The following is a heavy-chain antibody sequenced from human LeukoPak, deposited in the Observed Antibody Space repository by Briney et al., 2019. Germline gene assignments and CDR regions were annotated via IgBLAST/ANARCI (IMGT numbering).Heavy chain of an antibody. Sequence: PGGSLRLSCAASGFTFSNYAMSWVRQAPGKGLEWVSSIGSGGTTYCADSVKGRFTISRDNSKNTLFLQMNSLRAEDTAVYYCAKYFYDSSTYSFDYWGQGTLVTVSS. CDR1: GFTFSNYA. D-gene: IGHD3-22*01. CDR3: AKYFYDSSTYSFDY. J-gene: IGHJ4*02. V-gene: IGHV3-23*01. CDR2: IGSGGTT.